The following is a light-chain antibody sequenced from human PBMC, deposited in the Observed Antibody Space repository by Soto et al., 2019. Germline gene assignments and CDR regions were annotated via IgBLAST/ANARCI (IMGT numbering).Light chain of an antibody. V-gene: IGKV3-11*01. CDR1: QSVSID. Sequence: EIVLTQSPATLSLSPGERATLSCRASQSVSIDFAWYQQKPGQAPRLFIYDASNRATGIPARFSGSGSGTDFTLTISSLEPEDFAVYYCQHRHNFGPGTKVDIK. CDR2: DAS. CDR3: QHRHN. J-gene: IGKJ3*01.